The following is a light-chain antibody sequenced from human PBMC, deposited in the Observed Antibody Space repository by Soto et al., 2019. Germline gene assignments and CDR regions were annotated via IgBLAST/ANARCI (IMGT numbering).Light chain of an antibody. Sequence: QSALTQPASVSGSPGQSITISCTGTSSDVGGYNYVSWYQQHPGKAPKLMIYDVSNRPSGVSNRFSGSKSGNTASLTISGLQAEDEADYYCSSYTSNSTPPWVFGGGTK. CDR2: DVS. CDR3: SSYTSNSTPPWV. J-gene: IGLJ3*02. CDR1: SSDVGGYNY. V-gene: IGLV2-14*01.